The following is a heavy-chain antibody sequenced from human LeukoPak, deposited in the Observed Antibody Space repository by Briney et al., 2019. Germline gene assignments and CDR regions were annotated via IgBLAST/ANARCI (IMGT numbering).Heavy chain of an antibody. CDR2: IHYTGST. V-gene: IGHV4-59*12. CDR1: GGPISSYY. Sequence: SETLSLTCTVSGGPISSYYWSWIRQSPGKGLECIGYIHYTGSTNYNPSLKSRVTISVETSKNQFSLKLSSVTAADTAVYYCARGYCSGGSCYSYYYYNYMDVWGKGTTVTVSS. CDR3: ARGYCSGGSCYSYYYYNYMDV. D-gene: IGHD2-15*01. J-gene: IGHJ6*03.